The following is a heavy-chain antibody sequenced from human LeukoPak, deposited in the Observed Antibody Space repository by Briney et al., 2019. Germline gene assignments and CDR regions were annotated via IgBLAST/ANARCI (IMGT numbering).Heavy chain of an antibody. J-gene: IGHJ4*02. CDR1: GFTFSSYW. Sequence: GSLRLSCAASGFTFSSYWMHWGRQAPGKGLVWVSRINSDGSSTAYADSVKGRFTISRDNAKNTLYLQMNSLTDEDTAVYYCASPTGSYGSRIDYWGQGTLVTVSS. V-gene: IGHV3-74*01. D-gene: IGHD1-26*01. CDR3: ASPTGSYGSRIDY. CDR2: INSDGSST.